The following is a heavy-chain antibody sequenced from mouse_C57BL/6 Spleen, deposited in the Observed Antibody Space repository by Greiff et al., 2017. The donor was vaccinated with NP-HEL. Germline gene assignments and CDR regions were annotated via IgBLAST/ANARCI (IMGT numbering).Heavy chain of an antibody. Sequence: DVKLVESGGGLVKPGGSLKLSCAASGFTFSSYAMSWVRQTPEKRLEWVAYISSGGDYIYYADTVKGRFTISRDNARNTLYLQMSSLKSEDTAMYYCTRGSSSGYAAMDYWGQGTSVTVSS. V-gene: IGHV5-9-1*02. CDR3: TRGSSSGYAAMDY. CDR1: GFTFSSYA. D-gene: IGHD3-2*02. CDR2: ISSGGDYI. J-gene: IGHJ4*01.